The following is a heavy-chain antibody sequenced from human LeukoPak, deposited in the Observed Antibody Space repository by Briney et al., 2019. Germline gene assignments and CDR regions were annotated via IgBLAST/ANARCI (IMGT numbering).Heavy chain of an antibody. CDR2: VSHSGST. CDR1: GGSVSNTNYY. J-gene: IGHJ4*02. V-gene: IGHV4-39*01. CDR3: ARRLARRGYGDYCDY. Sequence: SETLSLTCTVSGGSVSNTNYYWAWIRQPPGKGLEWIGSVSHSGSTYYNPSLKSRVSTSVDTSKNQFSLNLSSVIAADTAVYYCARRLARRGYGDYCDYWGQGTLVTVSS. D-gene: IGHD4-17*01.